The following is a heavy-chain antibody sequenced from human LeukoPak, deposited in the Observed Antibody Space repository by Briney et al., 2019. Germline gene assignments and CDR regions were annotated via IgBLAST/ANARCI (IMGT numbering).Heavy chain of an antibody. CDR2: ISWNSGSI. V-gene: IGHV3-9*01. CDR3: AKDIGIAAADGYFQR. D-gene: IGHD6-13*01. Sequence: GRSLRLSCAASGFTFDDYAMHWVRQAPGKGLEWVSGISWNSGSIGYADSVKGRFTISRDNAKNSLYLQMNSLRAEDTALYYCAKDIGIAAADGYFQRWGQGTLVTVSS. J-gene: IGHJ1*01. CDR1: GFTFDDYA.